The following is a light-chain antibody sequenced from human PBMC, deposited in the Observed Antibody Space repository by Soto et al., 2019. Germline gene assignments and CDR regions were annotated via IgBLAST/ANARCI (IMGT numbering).Light chain of an antibody. Sequence: QSVLTQPASVSGSPGQSITISCTGTSSDVGGYNYVSWYQQHPGNAPRLMIYEVNNRPSGVPNRFSGSKSGNTASLTISGLQAEDEAEYYCCAYAATYTYVFGTGTKVTVL. V-gene: IGLV2-14*01. J-gene: IGLJ1*01. CDR2: EVN. CDR3: CAYAATYTYV. CDR1: SSDVGGYNY.